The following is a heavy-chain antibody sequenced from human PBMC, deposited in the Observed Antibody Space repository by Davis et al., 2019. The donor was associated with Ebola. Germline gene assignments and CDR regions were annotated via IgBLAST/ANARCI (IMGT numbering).Heavy chain of an antibody. Sequence: SQTLSLTCGVSGGLITSNHWWSWVRQSPGGGLEWIGEVHHTGSTNFNPSLKSRVTISVDRSKNQFSLSLTSVSAADTAVYYCARYRSVRHIGSWGQGTRVTVSS. J-gene: IGHJ4*02. CDR1: GGLITSNHW. V-gene: IGHV4-4*02. CDR2: VHHTGST. D-gene: IGHD6-19*01. CDR3: ARYRSVRHIGS.